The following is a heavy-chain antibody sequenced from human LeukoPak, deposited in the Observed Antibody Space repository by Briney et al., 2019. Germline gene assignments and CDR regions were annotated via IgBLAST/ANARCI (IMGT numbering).Heavy chain of an antibody. CDR2: IYYSGST. CDR3: ARLGGDYVYYFDY. V-gene: IGHV4-39*01. D-gene: IGHD4-17*01. CDR1: GGSISSSSYY. J-gene: IGHJ4*02. Sequence: SETLSLTCTVSGGSISSSSYYWGWIRQPPGKGLEWIGSIYYSGSTYYNPSLKSRVTISVDTSKYQFSLKLSSVTAADTAVNYCARLGGDYVYYFDYWGQGTLVTVSS.